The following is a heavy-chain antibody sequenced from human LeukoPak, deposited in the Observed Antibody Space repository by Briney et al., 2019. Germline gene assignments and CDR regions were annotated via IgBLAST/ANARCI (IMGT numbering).Heavy chain of an antibody. CDR1: GFTFSSYS. V-gene: IGHV3-48*04. Sequence: GGSLRLSCAASGFTFSSYSMNWVRQAPGKGLEWVSYISSSSSTIYYADSVKGRFTISRDNAKNSLYLQMNSLRAEDTAVYYCASALRYCSGGSCLYWGQGTPVTVSS. CDR2: ISSSSSTI. CDR3: ASALRYCSGGSCLY. D-gene: IGHD2-15*01. J-gene: IGHJ4*02.